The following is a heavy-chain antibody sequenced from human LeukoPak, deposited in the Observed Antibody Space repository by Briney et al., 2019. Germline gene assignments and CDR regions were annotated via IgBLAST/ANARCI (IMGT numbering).Heavy chain of an antibody. CDR3: ARGVWSSHNKEYFLDY. Sequence: ASVKVSCKTSGYTFIIYAMNWVRQAPGQRPEWMGWINPGNAKTKYSQRFQGRVTITRDTSARTAYMDLSSLRSEDTAVYYCARGVWSSHNKEYFLDYWGQGTLVTVSS. V-gene: IGHV1-3*01. D-gene: IGHD2-2*01. CDR1: GYTFIIYA. J-gene: IGHJ4*02. CDR2: INPGNAKT.